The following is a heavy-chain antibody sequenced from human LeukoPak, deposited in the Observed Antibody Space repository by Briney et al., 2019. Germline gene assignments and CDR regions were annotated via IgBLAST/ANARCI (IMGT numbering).Heavy chain of an antibody. CDR2: ISGSGAAT. J-gene: IGHJ4*02. CDR3: AKDGGSSWYDGFLDY. Sequence: GGSLRLSCAASKFTFSSYAMTWVRQAPGKGLEWVSLISGSGAATYSADSVKGRFTISRDNSKNTLYLQMNSLRGEDTAVYYCAKDGGSSWYDGFLDYWGQGTLVTVSS. V-gene: IGHV3-23*01. D-gene: IGHD6-13*01. CDR1: KFTFSSYA.